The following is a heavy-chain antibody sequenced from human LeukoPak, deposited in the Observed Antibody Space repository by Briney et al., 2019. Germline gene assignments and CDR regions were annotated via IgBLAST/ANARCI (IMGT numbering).Heavy chain of an antibody. CDR3: ARSGPNYYDSSGYRRDYGMDV. D-gene: IGHD3-22*01. J-gene: IGHJ6*02. CDR1: GFTFSSYG. V-gene: IGHV3-30*03. Sequence: GGSLRLSCAASGFTFSSYGMHWVRQAPGKGLEWVAVISYDGSNKYYADSVKGRFTISRDNSKNTLYLQMNSLRAEDTAVYYCARSGPNYYDSSGYRRDYGMDVWGQGTTVTVSS. CDR2: ISYDGSNK.